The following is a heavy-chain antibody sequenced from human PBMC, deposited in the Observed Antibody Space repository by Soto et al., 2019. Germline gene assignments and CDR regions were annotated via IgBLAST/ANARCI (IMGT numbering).Heavy chain of an antibody. D-gene: IGHD1-1*01. Sequence: EVQLVESGGGLVKPGGSLRLSCAASGFTFSNAWMSWVRQAPGKGLEWVGRIKSKTDGGTTDYAAPVKGRFTISRDDSKNTLYLQMNSLKTEDTAVYYCTKTNWKRGFQHWGQGTLVTVSS. CDR1: GFTFSNAW. CDR2: IKSKTDGGTT. V-gene: IGHV3-15*01. CDR3: TKTNWKRGFQH. J-gene: IGHJ1*01.